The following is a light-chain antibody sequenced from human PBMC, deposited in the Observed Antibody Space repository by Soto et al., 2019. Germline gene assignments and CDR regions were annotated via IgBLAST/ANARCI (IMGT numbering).Light chain of an antibody. CDR1: QGIRSY. CDR2: AAS. CDR3: QQLNSYPLT. J-gene: IGKJ4*01. V-gene: IGKV1-9*01. Sequence: DIQLTQSPSFLSASIGDRVAITCRASQGIRSYLAWYQQKPGKAPKLLIYAASTLQSGVPSRFSGSGSGTEFTLTISSLQPEAFATYYCQQLNSYPLTFGGGTKVEIK.